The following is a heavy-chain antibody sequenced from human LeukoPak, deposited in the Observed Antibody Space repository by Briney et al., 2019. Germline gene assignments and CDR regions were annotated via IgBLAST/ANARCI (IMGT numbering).Heavy chain of an antibody. J-gene: IGHJ6*02. CDR2: INPNSGGT. V-gene: IGHV1-2*02. CDR1: GYTFTGYY. CDR3: ARDHETYYYYGMDV. Sequence: WASVKVSCKASGYTFTGYYMHWVRQAPGQGLEWMGWINPNSGGTNYAQKFQGRVTMTRDTSISTAYMELSRLRSDDTAVYYCARDHETYYYYGMDVRGQGTTVTVSS.